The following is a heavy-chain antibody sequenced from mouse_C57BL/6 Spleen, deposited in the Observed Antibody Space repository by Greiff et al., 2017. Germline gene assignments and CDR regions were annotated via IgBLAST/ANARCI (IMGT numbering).Heavy chain of an antibody. CDR1: GYSFTDYN. V-gene: IGHV1-39*01. CDR3: GSSGSVEAGNAVDY. Sequence: EVQLQQSGPELVKPGASVKISCKASGYSFTDYNMNWVKQSNGKSLEWIGVINPNYGTTSYNQKFKGKATLTVDKSSSTAYMQLNSLTSEDSAVYSCGSSGSVEAGNAVDYWGQGTSVAVSS. CDR2: INPNYGTT. J-gene: IGHJ4*01. D-gene: IGHD1-1*01.